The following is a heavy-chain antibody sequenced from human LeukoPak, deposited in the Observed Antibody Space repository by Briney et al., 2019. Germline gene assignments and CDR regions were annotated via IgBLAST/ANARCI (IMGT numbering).Heavy chain of an antibody. D-gene: IGHD3-22*01. J-gene: IGHJ3*02. CDR1: GGTFSSYA. CDR3: AGPVSLRQYYYDSNYAFDI. Sequence: GASVKVSCKASGGTFSSYAISWVRQAPGQGLEWMGGIIPIFGTANYAQKFQGRVTITADKFTSTAYMELSSLRSEDTAVYYCAGPVSLRQYYYDSNYAFDIWGQGTMVTVSS. CDR2: IIPIFGTA. V-gene: IGHV1-69*06.